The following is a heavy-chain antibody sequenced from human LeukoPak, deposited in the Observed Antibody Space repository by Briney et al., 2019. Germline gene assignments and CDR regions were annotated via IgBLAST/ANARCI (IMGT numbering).Heavy chain of an antibody. CDR3: ARQGGNIVVVPAAIAYYGMDV. CDR2: ISSSGSTI. V-gene: IGHV3-48*03. D-gene: IGHD2-2*01. J-gene: IGHJ6*02. CDR1: GFTFSRYE. Sequence: GGSLRLSCAASGFTFSRYEMNWVRQAPGKGLEWVSYISSSGSTIYYADSVKGRFTISRDNAKNSLYLQMNSLRAEDTAVYYCARQGGNIVVVPAAIAYYGMDVWGQGTTITVSS.